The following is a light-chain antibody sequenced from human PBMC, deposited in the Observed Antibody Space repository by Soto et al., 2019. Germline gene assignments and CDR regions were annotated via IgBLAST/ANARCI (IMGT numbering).Light chain of an antibody. CDR3: HQYNNWPYT. Sequence: EIVMTQSPATLSVSPGERATLSCRASQSVSSNLAWYQQKPGQAPRLLIYGASTRATGIPARFSGSGSGTEFTLTISSLQSEDFAFYYCHQYNNWPYTFDQGTKLEIK. CDR1: QSVSSN. CDR2: GAS. V-gene: IGKV3-15*01. J-gene: IGKJ2*01.